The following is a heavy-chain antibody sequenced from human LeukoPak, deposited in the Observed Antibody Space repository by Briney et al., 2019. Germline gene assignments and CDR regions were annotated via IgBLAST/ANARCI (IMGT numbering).Heavy chain of an antibody. CDR2: ISSSGSTI. V-gene: IGHV3-11*01. D-gene: IGHD2-2*02. CDR1: GFTFSAYY. J-gene: IGHJ6*02. Sequence: GGSLRLSCAASGFTFSAYYMSWIRQAPGKGLEWVSYISSSGSTIYYADSVKGRFTISRDNAKNSLYLQMNSLRAEDTAVYYCARDQGCSSTSCYRDYYYGMDVWGQGTTVTVS. CDR3: ARDQGCSSTSCYRDYYYGMDV.